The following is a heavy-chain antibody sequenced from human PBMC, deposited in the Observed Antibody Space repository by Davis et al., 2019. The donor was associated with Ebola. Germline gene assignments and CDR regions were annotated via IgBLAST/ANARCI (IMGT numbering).Heavy chain of an antibody. J-gene: IGHJ5*02. CDR1: GYTFTSYA. Sequence: ASVKVSCKASGYTFTSYAMHWVRQAPGQGLEWMGWISAYNGNTNYAQKLQGRVTMTTDTSTSTAYMELRSLRSDDTAVYYCARSRENGSGHPWGQGTLVTVSS. CDR2: ISAYNGNT. CDR3: ARSRENGSGHP. V-gene: IGHV1-18*01. D-gene: IGHD3-10*01.